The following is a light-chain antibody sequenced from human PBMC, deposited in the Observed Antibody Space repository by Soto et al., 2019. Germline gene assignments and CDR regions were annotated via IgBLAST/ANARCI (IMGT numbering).Light chain of an antibody. J-gene: IGKJ1*01. CDR2: TAS. CDR1: QSVSSNY. V-gene: IGKV3-20*01. CDR3: QQYGSSPRT. Sequence: EIVLTQSPGTLSLSPGERATLSCRASQSVSSNYLAWFQQKPGQAPRLLIYTASSRATGIPDRFSGSGSGTDFTLTLRRLEPEDFAVYYCQQYGSSPRTFGQGTKVEI.